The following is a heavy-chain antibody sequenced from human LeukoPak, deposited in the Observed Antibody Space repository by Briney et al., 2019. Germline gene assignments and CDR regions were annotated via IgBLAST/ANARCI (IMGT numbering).Heavy chain of an antibody. CDR1: GYTFTGYS. Sequence: ASVKVSCKASGYTFTGYSMHWVRQAPGQGLEWMGWINPNSGGTNYAQKLQGRVTMTTDTSTSTAYMELRSLRPDDTAVYYCARGRAATIRDFDYWGQGTLVTVSS. CDR2: INPNSGGT. D-gene: IGHD5-24*01. J-gene: IGHJ4*02. V-gene: IGHV1-2*02. CDR3: ARGRAATIRDFDY.